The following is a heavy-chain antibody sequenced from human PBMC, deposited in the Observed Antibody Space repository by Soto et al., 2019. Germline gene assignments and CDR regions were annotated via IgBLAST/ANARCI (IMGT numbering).Heavy chain of an antibody. J-gene: IGHJ4*02. CDR1: GGSISSSSYY. Sequence: QLQLQESGPGLVKPSETLSLTCTVSGGSISSSSYYWGWIRQPPGKGLEWIGSIYYSGSTYYNPSLKSRVTISVDTSKNQFSLKLSSVTAADTAVYYCARHAKRVATGLWGQGTLVTVSS. CDR3: ARHAKRVATGL. V-gene: IGHV4-39*01. CDR2: IYYSGST. D-gene: IGHD5-12*01.